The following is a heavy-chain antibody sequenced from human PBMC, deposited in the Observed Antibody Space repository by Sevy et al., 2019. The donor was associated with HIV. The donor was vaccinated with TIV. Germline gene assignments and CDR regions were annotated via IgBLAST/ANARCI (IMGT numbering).Heavy chain of an antibody. D-gene: IGHD3-3*01. CDR1: GGSISSYY. CDR2: IYYSGST. J-gene: IGHJ5*02. Sequence: SETLSLTCTVSGGSISSYYWSWIRQPPGKGLEWIGYIYYSGSTNYNPSLKSRVTISVDTSKNQFSLKLSSVTAADTAVYYCAGVCREDYDFWSGYYCSGWFDPWGQGTLVTVSS. V-gene: IGHV4-59*01. CDR3: AGVCREDYDFWSGYYCSGWFDP.